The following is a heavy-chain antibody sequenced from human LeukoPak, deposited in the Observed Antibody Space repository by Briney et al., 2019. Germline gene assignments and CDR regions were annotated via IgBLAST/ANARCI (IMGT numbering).Heavy chain of an antibody. V-gene: IGHV1-18*03. CDR1: GYTFTSYG. Sequence: ASVKVSCKASGYTFTSYGISWVRQAPGQGLEWMGWISAYNGNTNYAQKLQGRVTMTTDTSTSTAYMELRSLRSDDMAVYYCARDPGIVGATGAFDIWGQGTMVTVSS. D-gene: IGHD1-26*01. CDR3: ARDPGIVGATGAFDI. CDR2: ISAYNGNT. J-gene: IGHJ3*02.